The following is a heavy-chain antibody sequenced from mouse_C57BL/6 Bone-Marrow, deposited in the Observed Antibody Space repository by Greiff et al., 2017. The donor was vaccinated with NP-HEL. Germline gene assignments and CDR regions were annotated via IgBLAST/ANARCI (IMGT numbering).Heavy chain of an antibody. V-gene: IGHV5-9*01. Sequence: EVQRVESGGGLVKPGGSLKLSCAASGFTFSSYTMSWVRQTPEKRLEWVATISGGGGNTYYPDSVKGRFTISRDNAKNTLYLQMSSLRSEDTALYYCARDLYYWGQGTTLTVSS. D-gene: IGHD6-1*01. J-gene: IGHJ2*01. CDR3: ARDLYY. CDR2: ISGGGGNT. CDR1: GFTFSSYT.